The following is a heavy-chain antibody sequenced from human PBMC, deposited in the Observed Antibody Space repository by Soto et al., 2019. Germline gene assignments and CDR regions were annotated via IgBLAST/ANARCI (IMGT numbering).Heavy chain of an antibody. V-gene: IGHV1-46*01. CDR2: INPSGGST. J-gene: IGHJ6*02. CDR1: GYTFTNYG. CDR3: ARDSSSVPYYYDSSGSTPYYYYYGMDV. Sequence: ASVKVSCKASGYTFTNYGFSWVRQAPGQGLEWMGIINPSGGSTSYAQKFQGRVTMTRDTSTSTVYMELSSLRSEDTAVYYCARDSSSVPYYYDSSGSTPYYYYYGMDVWGQ. D-gene: IGHD3-22*01.